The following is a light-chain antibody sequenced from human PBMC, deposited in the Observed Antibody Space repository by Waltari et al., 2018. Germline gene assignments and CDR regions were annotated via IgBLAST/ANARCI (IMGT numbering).Light chain of an antibody. CDR3: GTWDSSLSVVV. Sequence: QSVLTQPPSVSAAPGQKVTISCPGSSSHIGNNYVSWYQPLPGTAPKLLIYDNNKRPSGIPDRFSGSKSGTSATLGITGLQTGDEADYYCGTWDSSLSVVVFGGGTKLTVL. CDR1: SSHIGNNY. V-gene: IGLV1-51*01. CDR2: DNN. J-gene: IGLJ2*01.